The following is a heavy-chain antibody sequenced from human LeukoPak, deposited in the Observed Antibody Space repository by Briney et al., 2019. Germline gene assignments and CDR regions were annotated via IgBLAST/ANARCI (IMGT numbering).Heavy chain of an antibody. V-gene: IGHV3-23*01. Sequence: PGGTLRLSCAASGFTFSSYGMSWVRQAPGKGLEWVSAISSSGGSTYYADSVKGRFTISRDNSKNTPYLQMNSLRAEDTAVYYCAKDRQYYGSGTYWYYYMDVWGKGAPVTVSS. J-gene: IGHJ6*03. CDR2: ISSSGGST. CDR3: AKDRQYYGSGTYWYYYMDV. D-gene: IGHD3-10*01. CDR1: GFTFSSYG.